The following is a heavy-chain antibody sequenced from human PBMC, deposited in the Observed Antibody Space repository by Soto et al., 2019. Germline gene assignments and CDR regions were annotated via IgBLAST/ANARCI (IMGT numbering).Heavy chain of an antibody. CDR2: IIPIFGTV. V-gene: IGHV1-69*01. Sequence: QLQLVQSGAEVKKPGSSVKVSCKASGGTFSSYAISWVRQAPGQGLEWMGGIIPIFGTVNYDQKFQGRVTITADESTSTAYMELSSLRSEDTAVYYCARDLAPYGPMGYWGQGTLVTVSS. D-gene: IGHD3-10*01. CDR1: GGTFSSYA. CDR3: ARDLAPYGPMGY. J-gene: IGHJ4*02.